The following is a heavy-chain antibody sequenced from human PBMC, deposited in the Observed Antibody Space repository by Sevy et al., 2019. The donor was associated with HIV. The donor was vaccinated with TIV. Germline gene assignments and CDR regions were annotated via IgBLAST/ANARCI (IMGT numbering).Heavy chain of an antibody. V-gene: IGHV3-20*04. CDR3: ARVSGQQRVGGSLDY. J-gene: IGHJ4*02. CDR1: GFTFDDYG. Sequence: GGSLRLSCAASGFTFDDYGMSWVRQAPGKGLEWVSGVHWNGGSTDYADSVKGGFTISRDNAKNSLYLQMNNLRAEDTALYYCARVSGQQRVGGSLDYWGQGTLVTVSS. CDR2: VHWNGGST. D-gene: IGHD6-13*01.